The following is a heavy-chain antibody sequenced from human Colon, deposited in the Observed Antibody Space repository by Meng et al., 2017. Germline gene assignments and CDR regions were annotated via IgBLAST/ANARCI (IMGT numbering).Heavy chain of an antibody. CDR3: LARSTDY. J-gene: IGHJ4*02. V-gene: IGHV3-7*01. CDR2: IKPGGDEK. Sequence: ESLKISCAASGFTFRNMYMTWVRQAPGKGLEWVANIKPGGDEKHYVDSVRGRFTISRDNAENLLFLQMNSLRVEDTAVYYCLARSTDYWGQGILVTVSS. CDR1: GFTFRNMY.